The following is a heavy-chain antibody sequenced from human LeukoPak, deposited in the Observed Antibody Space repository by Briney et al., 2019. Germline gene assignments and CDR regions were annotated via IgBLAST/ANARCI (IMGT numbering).Heavy chain of an antibody. CDR3: ARTYSSSWYLDY. J-gene: IGHJ4*02. CDR2: IYYSGST. V-gene: IGHV4-59*08. CDR1: GSTISSNY. Sequence: GPALVKTSETLSLTCTVTGSTISSNYWSWIRQPPGKGLEWIGYIYYSGSTNYNPSLKSRVTISVDTSKNQFSLKLSSVTAADTAVYYCARTYSSSWYLDYWGQGTLVTVSS. D-gene: IGHD6-13*01.